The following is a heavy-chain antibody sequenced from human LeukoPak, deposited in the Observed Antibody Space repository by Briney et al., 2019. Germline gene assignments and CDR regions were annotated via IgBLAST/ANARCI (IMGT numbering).Heavy chain of an antibody. D-gene: IGHD6-19*01. CDR3: ARESGSGWYLDY. V-gene: IGHV1-18*01. Sequence: ASVKVSCKASGYTFTSYGISWVRQAPGQGLEWMGWISAYNGNTNYAQKLQGRVTMTTDTSTSTAYMELRSLRSEDTAVFYCARESGSGWYLDYWGQGTLVTVSS. CDR2: ISAYNGNT. J-gene: IGHJ4*02. CDR1: GYTFTSYG.